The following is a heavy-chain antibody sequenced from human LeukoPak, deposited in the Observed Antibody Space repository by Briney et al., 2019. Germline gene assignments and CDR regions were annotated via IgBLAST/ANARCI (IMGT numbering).Heavy chain of an antibody. CDR2: IYHSGST. Sequence: SETLSLTCTVSGYSISSGYYWGWIRQPPGKGREGIGSIYHSGSTYYNPSLKSRVTISVDTSKNQFSLKLSSVTAADTAVYYCARDLSGYDPAHYFDYWGQGTLVTVSS. V-gene: IGHV4-38-2*02. CDR3: ARDLSGYDPAHYFDY. D-gene: IGHD5-12*01. J-gene: IGHJ4*02. CDR1: GYSISSGYY.